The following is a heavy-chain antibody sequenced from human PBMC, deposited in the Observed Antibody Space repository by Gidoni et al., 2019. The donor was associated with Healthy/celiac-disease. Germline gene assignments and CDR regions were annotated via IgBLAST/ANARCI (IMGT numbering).Heavy chain of an antibody. CDR3: ARGLYCSGGSCYYYGMDV. J-gene: IGHJ6*02. Sequence: QVQLQQWGAGLLKPSETLSLTCAVYGGSFSGYYWSWIRQPPGKWLEWIGEINHSGSTNYNPSLKSRVTISVDTSKNQFSLKLSSVTAADTAVYYCARGLYCSGGSCYYYGMDVWGQGTTVTVSS. D-gene: IGHD2-15*01. V-gene: IGHV4-34*01. CDR1: GGSFSGYY. CDR2: INHSGST.